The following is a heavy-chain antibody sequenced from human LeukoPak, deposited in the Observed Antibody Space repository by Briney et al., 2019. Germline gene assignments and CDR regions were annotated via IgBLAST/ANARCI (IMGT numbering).Heavy chain of an antibody. J-gene: IGHJ5*02. Sequence: GASVKVSCKASGYTFTTHGISWVRQAPGQGLEWMGWSSAYNSNTNYAQKFQGRVTMTTDTSTSTAYMELRSLRCDDTAVYYCARDSLYYGSGSYLGFDPWGQGTLVTVSS. CDR3: ARDSLYYGSGSYLGFDP. D-gene: IGHD3-10*01. CDR1: GYTFTTHG. V-gene: IGHV1-18*01. CDR2: SSAYNSNT.